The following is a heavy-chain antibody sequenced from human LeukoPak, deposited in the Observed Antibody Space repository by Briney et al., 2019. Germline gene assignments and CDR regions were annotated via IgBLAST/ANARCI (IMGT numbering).Heavy chain of an antibody. J-gene: IGHJ6*02. CDR3: AREWGSSGWDDYYYGMDV. CDR1: GYTFTSYG. D-gene: IGHD6-19*01. Sequence: GASVKVSCKASGYTFTSYGISWVRQAPGQGLEWMGRIIPILGIANYAQKFQGRVTITADKSTSTAYMELSSLRSEDTAVYYCAREWGSSGWDDYYYGMDVWGQGTTVTVSS. CDR2: IIPILGIA. V-gene: IGHV1-69*04.